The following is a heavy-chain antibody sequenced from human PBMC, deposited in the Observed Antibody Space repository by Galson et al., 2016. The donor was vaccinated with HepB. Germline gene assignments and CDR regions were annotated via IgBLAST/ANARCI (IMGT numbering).Heavy chain of an antibody. J-gene: IGHJ4*02. CDR1: GFTFSSYG. D-gene: IGHD6-19*01. CDR3: AKDSHSSGWNY. V-gene: IGHV3-33*06. CDR2: MWNDGSNK. Sequence: SLRLSCAAPGFTFSSYGMHWVRQAPGKGLERVAGMWNDGSNKYYADSVKGRFSISRDNAKNTLYLQMNSLRAEDTAVYYCAKDSHSSGWNYWGQGTLVTVPS.